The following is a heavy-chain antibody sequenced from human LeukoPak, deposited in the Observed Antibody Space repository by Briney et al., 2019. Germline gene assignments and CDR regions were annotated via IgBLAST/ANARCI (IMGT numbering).Heavy chain of an antibody. CDR2: ISSSSSYI. CDR1: GFTFSSYS. D-gene: IGHD4-17*01. J-gene: IGHJ4*02. Sequence: GGSLRLSCAASGFTFSSYSMNWVRQAPGKGLEWVSSISSSSSYIYYADSVKGRFTIFRDNAKNSLYLQMNSLRAEDTAVYYCARGRYGDYGDYWGQGTLVTVSS. V-gene: IGHV3-21*01. CDR3: ARGRYGDYGDY.